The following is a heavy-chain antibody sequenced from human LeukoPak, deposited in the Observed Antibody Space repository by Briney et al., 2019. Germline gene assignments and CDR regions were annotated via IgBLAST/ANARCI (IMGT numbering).Heavy chain of an antibody. CDR3: ARDYKSSGSPGY. V-gene: IGHV3-21*01. J-gene: IGHJ4*02. CDR1: GFTFSSYS. Sequence: GGSLRLFCAASGFTFSSYSMIWVRQAPGKGLEWVSSISSSSYIYYAGSGKGRFTISRDNAHNSLYLQMNSLRAEDTAVYYCARDYKSSGSPGYWRQATLVSVSS. CDR2: ISSSSYI. D-gene: IGHD6-19*01.